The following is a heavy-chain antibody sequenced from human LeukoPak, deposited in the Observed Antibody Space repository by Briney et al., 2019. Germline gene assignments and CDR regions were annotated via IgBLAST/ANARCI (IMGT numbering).Heavy chain of an antibody. D-gene: IGHD3-10*01. CDR1: GGSISSYY. CDR2: IYYIGST. CDR3: ATSPWFGELGPHDI. Sequence: SETLSLTCTVAGGSISSYYWSWIRQPPGKGLEWIGYIYYIGSTNYNPSPKGEVPISVATPKTQLSLNLASVTAATTAGITFATSPWFGELGPHDIWGQGTMVTVSS. V-gene: IGHV4-59*01. J-gene: IGHJ3*02.